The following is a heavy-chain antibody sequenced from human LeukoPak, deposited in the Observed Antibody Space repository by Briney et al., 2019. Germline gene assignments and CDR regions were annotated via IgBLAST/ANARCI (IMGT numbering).Heavy chain of an antibody. CDR2: IRLVGGEG. V-gene: IGHV3-7*01. Sequence: GGSLRLSRAVSVFTSTSYWMNRGRPAPGKGREWVASIRLVGGEGPSADSAKGRYTISRENPKNSLYLQMRSLRAEDTAVYFCARDGTAAGLYFDLLGQGALVAVSS. J-gene: IGHJ4*01. CDR3: ARDGTAAGLYFDL. CDR1: VFTSTSYW. D-gene: IGHD6-13*01.